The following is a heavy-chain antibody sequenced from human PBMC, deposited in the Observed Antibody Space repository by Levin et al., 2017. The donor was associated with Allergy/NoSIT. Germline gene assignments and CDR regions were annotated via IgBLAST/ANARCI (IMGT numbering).Heavy chain of an antibody. CDR1: GGTFSSYA. CDR3: ARDLEYSSSSSDWFDP. J-gene: IGHJ5*02. CDR2: IIPIFGTA. V-gene: IGHV1-69*13. D-gene: IGHD6-6*01. Sequence: SVKVSCKASGGTFSSYAISWVRQAPGQGLEWMGGIIPIFGTANYAQKFQGRVTITADESTSTAYMELSSLRSEDTAVYYCARDLEYSSSSSDWFDPWGQGTLVTVSS.